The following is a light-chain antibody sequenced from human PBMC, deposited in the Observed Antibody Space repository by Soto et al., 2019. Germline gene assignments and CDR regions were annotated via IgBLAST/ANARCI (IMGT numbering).Light chain of an antibody. CDR2: DVS. Sequence: QSALTQPPSVSGSPGQSVAISCTGTSSDVGSFNRVSWYQQPPGTAPKLLIYDVSNRPSGVPDRFSGCKSGNTASLTISGLQAEDEADYYCSSFTSSDTYVFGTGTKLTVL. J-gene: IGLJ1*01. CDR3: SSFTSSDTYV. V-gene: IGLV2-18*02. CDR1: SSDVGSFNR.